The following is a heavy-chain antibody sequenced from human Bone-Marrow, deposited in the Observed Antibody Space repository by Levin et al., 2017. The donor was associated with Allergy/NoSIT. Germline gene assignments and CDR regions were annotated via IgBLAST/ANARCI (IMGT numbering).Heavy chain of an antibody. CDR3: ARERGAAFDL. V-gene: IGHV4-59*01. J-gene: IGHJ3*01. Sequence: SETLSLICTVSGASISSSSWSWIRQAPGKGPEMIGYLFYSGRSEYNPSLRGRVTISVDTSKNHFSLNLKSVTTADTAVYYCARERGAAFDLWAKGLWSPSL. CDR2: LFYSGRS. CDR1: GASISSSS.